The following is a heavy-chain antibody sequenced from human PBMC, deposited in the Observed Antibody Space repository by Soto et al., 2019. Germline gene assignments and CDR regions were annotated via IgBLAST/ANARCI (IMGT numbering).Heavy chain of an antibody. J-gene: IGHJ4*02. D-gene: IGHD6-13*01. V-gene: IGHV3-23*01. CDR1: EFIFISFA. Sequence: LRLSCVVSEFIFISFALSWVRLSPGKWLEWVAAVSRRGVNTYYADSVKGRFTISRENAKNTLYLQMNSLRAEDTAVYYCAKLSSPINDLAEPGPDYWGQGTLVTVSS. CDR2: VSRRGVNT. CDR3: AKLSSPINDLAEPGPDY.